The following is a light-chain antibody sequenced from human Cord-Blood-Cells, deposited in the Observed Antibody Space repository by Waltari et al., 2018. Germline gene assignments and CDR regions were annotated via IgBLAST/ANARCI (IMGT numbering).Light chain of an antibody. Sequence: EIVLTQSPGTLSLSPGERATLSCRASQSVSSSYLAWYQQKPGQAPWLLIYGASSRATGTPDRFSGSGSGTDFTLTISRLEPEDFAVYYCQQYGSSTSFGQGTKLEIK. CDR3: QQYGSSTS. J-gene: IGKJ2*03. CDR1: QSVSSSY. V-gene: IGKV3-20*01. CDR2: GAS.